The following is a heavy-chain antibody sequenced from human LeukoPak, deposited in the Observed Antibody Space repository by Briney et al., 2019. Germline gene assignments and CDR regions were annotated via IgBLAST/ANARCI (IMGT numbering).Heavy chain of an antibody. D-gene: IGHD5-12*01. CDR2: ISGDGDIT. V-gene: IGHV3-43*02. J-gene: IGHJ3*02. CDR1: GFIFDDFA. CDR3: AKDLQRGYDELIGFDM. Sequence: GGSLRLSCAASGFIFDDFAIHWVRHAPGKGLEWVSLISGDGDITSYADSVEGRFTISRDNSKNSLFLQMNSLRTEDAALYYCAKDLQRGYDELIGFDMWGQGTMVTVSS.